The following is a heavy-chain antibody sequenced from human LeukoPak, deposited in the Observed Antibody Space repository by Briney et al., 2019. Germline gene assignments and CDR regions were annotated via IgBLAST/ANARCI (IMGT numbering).Heavy chain of an antibody. J-gene: IGHJ4*02. Sequence: GGSLRLSCAASGFTFSNYWMHWVRQAPGKGLVWVSRINSDGSTTSYADSVKGRFTISRDNAKNTLYLQMNSLRAEDTAVYYCAKGDSYYDLLTCFDLWGPGTLVTVSS. CDR3: AKGDSYYDLLTCFDL. CDR1: GFTFSNYW. V-gene: IGHV3-74*01. CDR2: INSDGSTT. D-gene: IGHD3-9*01.